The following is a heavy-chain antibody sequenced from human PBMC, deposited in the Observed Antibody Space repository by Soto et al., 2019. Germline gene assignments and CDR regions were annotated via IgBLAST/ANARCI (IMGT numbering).Heavy chain of an antibody. CDR1: GGSFHKFG. CDR2: ITPMFGVA. Sequence: QVHVVQSGAEVKEPGSSVRVSCKASGGSFHKFGFNWVRQAPGQGLQWMGDITPMFGVAEYAQRLQDRLTISADDSTETIYMELRSLRSEDTAMSYCARDDEKTYAFYLWGPGTMVTVSS. CDR3: ARDDEKTYAFYL. V-gene: IGHV1-69*12. J-gene: IGHJ3*01.